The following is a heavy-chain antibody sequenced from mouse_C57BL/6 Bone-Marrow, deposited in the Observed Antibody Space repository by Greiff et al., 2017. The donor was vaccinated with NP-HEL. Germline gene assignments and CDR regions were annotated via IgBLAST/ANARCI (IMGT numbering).Heavy chain of an antibody. D-gene: IGHD1-1*01. CDR3: ARGGTTVVGETDYFDY. V-gene: IGHV14-2*01. J-gene: IGHJ2*01. CDR2: IDPEDGET. Sequence: VQLQQSGAELVKPGASVKLSCTASGFNIKDYYMHWVKQRPEQGLEWIGRIDPEDGETKYAPKFQGTATITADTSSNTAYLQLSSLTSEDTAVYYCARGGTTVVGETDYFDYWGQGTTLTVSS. CDR1: GFNIKDYY.